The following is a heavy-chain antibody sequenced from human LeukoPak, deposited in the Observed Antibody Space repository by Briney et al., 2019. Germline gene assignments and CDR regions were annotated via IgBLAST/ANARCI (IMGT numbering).Heavy chain of an antibody. CDR1: GFTVSSNY. J-gene: IGHJ4*02. V-gene: IGHV3-66*01. D-gene: IGHD5-12*01. CDR3: AREFYGGSVATRFDY. CDR2: IYSGGST. Sequence: GGSLRLSCAASGFTVSSNYMSWVRQAPGKGLEWVSVIYSGGSTCNADSVKGRFTISRDNSKNTLYLQMNSLRAEDTAVYYCAREFYGGSVATRFDYWGQGTLVTVSS.